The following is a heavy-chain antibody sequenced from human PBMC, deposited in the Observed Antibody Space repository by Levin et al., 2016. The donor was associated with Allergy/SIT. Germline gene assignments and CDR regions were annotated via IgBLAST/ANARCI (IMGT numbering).Heavy chain of an antibody. J-gene: IGHJ6*02. CDR2: ISSSSSYI. D-gene: IGHD3-10*01. Sequence: GESLKISCAASGFTFSSYSMNWVRQAPGKGLEWVSSISSSSSYIYYADSVKGRFTISRDNAKNSLYLQMNSLRAEDTAVYYCARDFLDLWFGELLSYYYYGMDVWGQGTTVTVSS. V-gene: IGHV3-21*01. CDR1: GFTFSSYS. CDR3: ARDFLDLWFGELLSYYYYGMDV.